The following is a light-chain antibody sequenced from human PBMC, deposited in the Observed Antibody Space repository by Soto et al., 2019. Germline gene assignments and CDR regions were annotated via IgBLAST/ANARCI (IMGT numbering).Light chain of an antibody. CDR1: SSDVGSYNL. CDR3: CSYAGSSTYV. V-gene: IGLV2-23*02. J-gene: IGLJ1*01. CDR2: EVS. Sequence: LTPPASVSGSPGHSITISCTGTSSDVGSYNLVSWYQQHPGKAPKLMIYEVSKRPSGVSNRFSGSKSGNTASLTISGLQAEDEADYYCCSYAGSSTYVFGTGTKVTVL.